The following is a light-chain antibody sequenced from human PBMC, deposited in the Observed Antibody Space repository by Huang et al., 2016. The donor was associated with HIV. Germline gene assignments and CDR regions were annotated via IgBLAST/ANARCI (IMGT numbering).Light chain of an antibody. V-gene: IGKV1-9*01. Sequence: IQLTQSPSSLSASVGDRVTITCRAYQAIFSNLAWYQQKTGKAPKLLVNSTSTLRSGVPSRFSGSGSGTDFTLTIGSLQPEDVATYSCQHLYTFGGGTKVEIK. CDR2: STS. CDR3: QHLYT. J-gene: IGKJ4*01. CDR1: QAIFSN.